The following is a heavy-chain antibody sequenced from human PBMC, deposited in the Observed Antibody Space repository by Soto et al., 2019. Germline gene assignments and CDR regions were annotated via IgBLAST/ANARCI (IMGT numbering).Heavy chain of an antibody. CDR2: INAGNGNT. V-gene: IGHV1-3*01. J-gene: IGHJ5*02. CDR3: ARVFRGGSAAGFDP. D-gene: IGHD3-10*01. Sequence: ASVKVSCKASGYTFTNYAMHWVRQAPGQRLEWMGWINAGNGNTKYSQKFQGRVTITRDTSASTAYMELSSLRSENTAVYYCARVFRGGSAAGFDPGGQGPLVPVPS. CDR1: GYTFTNYA.